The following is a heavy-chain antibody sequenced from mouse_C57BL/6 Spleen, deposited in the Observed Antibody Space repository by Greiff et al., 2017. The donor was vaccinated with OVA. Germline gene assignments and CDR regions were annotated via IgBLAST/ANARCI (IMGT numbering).Heavy chain of an antibody. CDR3: ARPFYSWWYFDV. D-gene: IGHD2-1*01. J-gene: IGHJ1*03. CDR2: IYPSDSET. V-gene: IGHV1-61*01. Sequence: QVQLQQPGAELVRPGSSVKLSCKASGYTFTSYWMDWVKQRPGQGLEWIGNIYPSDSETHYNQKFKDKATLTVDKSSSTAYMQLSSLTSEDSAVYYCARPFYSWWYFDVWGTGTTVTVSS. CDR1: GYTFTSYW.